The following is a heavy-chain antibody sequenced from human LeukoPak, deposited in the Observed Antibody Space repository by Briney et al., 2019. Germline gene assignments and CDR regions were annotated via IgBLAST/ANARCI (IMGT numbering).Heavy chain of an antibody. CDR3: AKSGVLLWFGELLPDY. J-gene: IGHJ4*02. D-gene: IGHD3-10*01. Sequence: PGGSLRLSCAASGFTFSSYARSWVRQAPGKGLEWVSGISGSGGITYYADSVKGRFTISRDNSKNTVYLQMNSLRAEDTAVYYCAKSGVLLWFGELLPDYWGQGTLVTVSS. CDR1: GFTFSSYA. CDR2: ISGSGGIT. V-gene: IGHV3-23*01.